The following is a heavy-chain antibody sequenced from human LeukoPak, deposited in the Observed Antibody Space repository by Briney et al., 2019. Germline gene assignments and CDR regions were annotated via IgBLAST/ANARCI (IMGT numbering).Heavy chain of an antibody. V-gene: IGHV4-34*01. CDR1: GGSFSGYY. J-gene: IGHJ4*01. CDR3: ARDSVDTAMVMDY. Sequence: PSETLSLTCAVYGGSFSGYYWSWIRQPPGKGLEWIGEINHSGSTNYNPSLKSRVTISVDTSKNQFSLKLSSVTAADTAVYYCARDSVDTAMVMDYWGHGTLVTVSS. D-gene: IGHD5-18*01. CDR2: INHSGST.